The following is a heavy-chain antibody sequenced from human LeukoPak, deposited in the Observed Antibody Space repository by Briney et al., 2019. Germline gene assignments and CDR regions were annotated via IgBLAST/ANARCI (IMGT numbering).Heavy chain of an antibody. CDR2: ISWNSGSI. D-gene: IGHD3-22*01. CDR1: GFTFDDYA. CDR3: AKDKRNYYDSSGYSYYFDY. Sequence: GGSLRLSCAASGFTFDDYAMHWVRQAPGRGLEWVSGISWNSGSIGYADSVKGRFTISRDNAKNSLYLQMNSLRAEDTALYYCAKDKRNYYDSSGYSYYFDYWGQGTLVTVSS. J-gene: IGHJ4*02. V-gene: IGHV3-9*01.